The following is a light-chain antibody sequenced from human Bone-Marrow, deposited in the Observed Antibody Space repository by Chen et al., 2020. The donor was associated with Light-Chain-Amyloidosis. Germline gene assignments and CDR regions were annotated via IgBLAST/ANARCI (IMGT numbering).Light chain of an antibody. CDR2: GAS. V-gene: IGKV3-15*01. Sequence: EIVMTQSPVTLSVSPGERATLSCRASQSVSSNLAWYQQKPGQAPRLLINGASTRATGIPARFSGSGSGTEFTLTISSLQSEDFAVYYCQHYNNWPLAFGQGTRVEIK. CDR1: QSVSSN. CDR3: QHYNNWPLA. J-gene: IGKJ1*01.